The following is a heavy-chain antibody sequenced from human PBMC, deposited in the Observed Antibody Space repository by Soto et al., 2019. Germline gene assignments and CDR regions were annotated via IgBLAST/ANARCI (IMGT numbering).Heavy chain of an antibody. J-gene: IGHJ4*02. CDR2: ISYDGSNK. CDR1: GFTFSSYG. V-gene: IGHV3-30*18. Sequence: GGSLRLSCAASGFTFSSYGMHWVRQAPGKGLEWVAVISYDGSNKYYADSVKGRFTISRDNSKNTLYLQMNSLRAEDTAVYYCAKDGGIAARFFDYWGQGTLVTVSS. D-gene: IGHD6-6*01. CDR3: AKDGGIAARFFDY.